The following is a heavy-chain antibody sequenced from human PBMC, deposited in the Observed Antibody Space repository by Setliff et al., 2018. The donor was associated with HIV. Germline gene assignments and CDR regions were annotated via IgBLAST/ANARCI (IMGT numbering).Heavy chain of an antibody. J-gene: IGHJ4*01. D-gene: IGHD3-16*02. CDR3: ARGRFVGFDY. Sequence: SETLSLTCTVADGSISPGSYYWSWVRQPAGRGLEWIGRIYTSGSTNYNPPLKSRVTMSVDTSKNQFSLNLTSVTAADTAVYYCARGRFVGFDYWGHGTLVTVSS. V-gene: IGHV4-61*02. CDR2: IYTSGST. CDR1: DGSISPGSYY.